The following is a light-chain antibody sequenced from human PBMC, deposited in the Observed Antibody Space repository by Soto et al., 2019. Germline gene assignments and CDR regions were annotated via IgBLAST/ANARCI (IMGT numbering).Light chain of an antibody. CDR2: DVS. J-gene: IGLJ1*01. CDR3: NSYTSSSTYV. Sequence: QSALTQPVSVSGSPGQSITISCTGTSGDVGGYNCVSWYQQHPGKAPKLMIYDVSNRPSGVSNRFSGSKSGNTASLTISGLQAEDEADYYCNSYTSSSTYVFGTGTKVTVL. CDR1: SGDVGGYNC. V-gene: IGLV2-14*03.